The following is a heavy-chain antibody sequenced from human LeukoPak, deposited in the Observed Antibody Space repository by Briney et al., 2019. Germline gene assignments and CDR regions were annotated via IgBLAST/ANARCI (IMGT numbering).Heavy chain of an antibody. CDR3: AKDYDILTGYYGSWFDP. CDR2: ISGSGGST. J-gene: IGHJ5*02. V-gene: IGHV3-23*01. D-gene: IGHD3-9*01. Sequence: GGSLRLSCAASGFTFSSYAMSWVRQAPGKGLEWVSAISGSGGSTYYAGSVKGRFTISRDNSKNTLYLQMNSLRAEDTAVYYCAKDYDILTGYYGSWFDPWGQGTLVTVSS. CDR1: GFTFSSYA.